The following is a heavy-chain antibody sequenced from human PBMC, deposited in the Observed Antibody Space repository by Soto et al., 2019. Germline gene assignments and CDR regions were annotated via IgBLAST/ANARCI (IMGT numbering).Heavy chain of an antibody. V-gene: IGHV3-33*01. CDR1: GFTLSNYG. D-gene: IGHD4-4*01. CDR2: IWSGGSNK. CDR3: ARALQYQNWLDP. Sequence: QVQLVESGGGVVQPGRSLRLSCAASGFTLSNYGMHWVRQAPGKGLEWVAGIWSGGSNKYYADSVKGRFTISRDNSKNTLYMQMNRLRAEDTAVYYCARALQYQNWLDPWGQGTLVTVSS. J-gene: IGHJ5*02.